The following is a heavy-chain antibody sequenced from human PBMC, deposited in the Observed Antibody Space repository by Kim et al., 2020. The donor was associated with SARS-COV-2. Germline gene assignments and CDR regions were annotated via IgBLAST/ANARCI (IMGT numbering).Heavy chain of an antibody. CDR2: ISSNGSTI. D-gene: IGHD1-26*01. CDR3: AREGDGGTYFIPPDDAFDI. Sequence: GGSLRLSCAASGFTFRRYSMHWVRQAPGKGLVWVSFISSNGSTIYYADSVKGRFTISRDNAKNSLYLQMNSLRAEDSAVYYCAREGDGGTYFIPPDDAFDIWGHGTRVTVSS. V-gene: IGHV3-48*04. CDR1: GFTFRRYS. J-gene: IGHJ3*02.